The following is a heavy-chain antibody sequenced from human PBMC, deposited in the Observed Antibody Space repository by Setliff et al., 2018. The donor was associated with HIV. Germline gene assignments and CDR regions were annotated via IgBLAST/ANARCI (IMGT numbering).Heavy chain of an antibody. CDR1: AYSINSGYY. D-gene: IGHD1-1*01. V-gene: IGHV4-38-2*01. Sequence: PSETLSLTCAVSAYSINSGYYWGWIRQPPGKGLEWIGSIYHSGSIYYNPSLKSRVAISVDTSKNQFSLKLRSVTAADTAVYFCAREPRAFDVWGQGTMVTVSS. CDR2: IYHSGSI. CDR3: AREPRAFDV. J-gene: IGHJ3*01.